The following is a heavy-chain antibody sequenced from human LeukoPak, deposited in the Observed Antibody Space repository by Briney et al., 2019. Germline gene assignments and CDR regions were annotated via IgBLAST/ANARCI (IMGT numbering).Heavy chain of an antibody. J-gene: IGHJ6*03. CDR1: GGTFRIYA. CDR2: IIPVFGRA. D-gene: IGHD3-22*01. CDR3: PRVRYHDDSSGYFRYSYHYMDV. Sequence: SVKVSCNASGGTFRIYAVNWVRQAPGQGLEWMGVIIPVFGRATYAQKFEGRVTITTDESTSTVYMELSSLRSEDTAVYYCPRVRYHDDSSGYFRYSYHYMDVWGNGTTVTVSS. V-gene: IGHV1-69*05.